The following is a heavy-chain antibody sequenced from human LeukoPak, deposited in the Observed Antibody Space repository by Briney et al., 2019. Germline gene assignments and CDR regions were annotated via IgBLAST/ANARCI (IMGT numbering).Heavy chain of an antibody. V-gene: IGHV1-3*01. Sequence: GASVKVSCKASGGTFSSYAISWVRQAPGQRLEWMGWINAGNGNTKYSQKFQGRVTITRDTSASTAYMELSSLRSEDTAVYYCARDAITYYYGSLGYWGQGTLVTVSS. D-gene: IGHD3-10*01. CDR1: GGTFSSYA. CDR3: ARDAITYYYGSLGY. J-gene: IGHJ4*02. CDR2: INAGNGNT.